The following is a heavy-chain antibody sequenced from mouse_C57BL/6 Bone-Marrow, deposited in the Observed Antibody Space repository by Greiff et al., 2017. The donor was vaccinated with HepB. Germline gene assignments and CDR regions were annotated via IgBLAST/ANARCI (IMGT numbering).Heavy chain of an antibody. Sequence: QVQLQQPGAELVMPGASVKLSCKASGYTFTSYWMHWVKQRPGQGLEWIGEIDPSDSYTNYNQKFKGKSTLTVDKSSSTAYMQRSSLTSEDSAVYYCARAFITTVVATRRYAMDYWGQGTSVTVSS. V-gene: IGHV1-69*01. J-gene: IGHJ4*01. D-gene: IGHD1-1*01. CDR2: IDPSDSYT. CDR3: ARAFITTVVATRRYAMDY. CDR1: GYTFTSYW.